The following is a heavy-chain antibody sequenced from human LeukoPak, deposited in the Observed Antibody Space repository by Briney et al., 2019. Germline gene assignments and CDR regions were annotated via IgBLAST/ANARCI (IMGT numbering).Heavy chain of an antibody. Sequence: GTSVKVSCKASGFTFTSSAMQWVRQARGQRLEWIGWIVVGSGNTNYAQKLQGRVTMTTDTSTSTAYMELRSLRSDDTAVYYCAMIPYCTSVTCYYLDYWGQGTLVTVSS. CDR3: AMIPYCTSVTCYYLDY. V-gene: IGHV1-58*02. CDR2: IVVGSGNT. D-gene: IGHD2-8*01. J-gene: IGHJ4*02. CDR1: GFTFTSSA.